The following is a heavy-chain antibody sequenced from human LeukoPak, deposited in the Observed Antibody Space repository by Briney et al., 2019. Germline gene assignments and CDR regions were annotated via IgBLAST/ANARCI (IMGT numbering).Heavy chain of an antibody. V-gene: IGHV3-23*01. CDR2: ISNTGGST. CDR1: GFSFNTYA. J-gene: IGHJ5*02. CDR3: ARALAVTGTGGFDP. D-gene: IGHD6-19*01. Sequence: PGGSLRLSCAASGFSFNTYAMSWVRQAPGKGPEWVSAISNTGGSTYYADSVKGRFTISRDKSKNTLSLQMNSLRAEDTAVYYCARALAVTGTGGFDPWGQGTLVTVSS.